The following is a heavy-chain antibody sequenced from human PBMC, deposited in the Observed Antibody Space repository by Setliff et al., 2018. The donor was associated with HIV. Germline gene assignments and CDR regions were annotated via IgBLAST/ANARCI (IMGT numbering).Heavy chain of an antibody. V-gene: IGHV4-38-2*01. Sequence: PSETLSLTCGVSGYSISSGYYWGWIRQPPGKGLEWIGSIYHNGITYYNPSLKSRVTISRDNAKNMLFLQMSSLRAEDTAVYYCARAHDNHDSSGYSHDSWGQGSLVTVSS. CDR3: ARAHDNHDSSGYSHDS. D-gene: IGHD3-22*01. J-gene: IGHJ4*02. CDR1: GYSISSGYY. CDR2: IYHNGIT.